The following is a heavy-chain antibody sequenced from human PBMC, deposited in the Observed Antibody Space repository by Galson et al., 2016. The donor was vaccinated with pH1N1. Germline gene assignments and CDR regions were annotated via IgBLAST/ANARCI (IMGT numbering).Heavy chain of an antibody. CDR2: IYYTGST. CDR1: GGSISNSSYY. CDR3: ARQATVTEETYYFDY. D-gene: IGHD4-17*01. V-gene: IGHV4-39*01. Sequence: ETLSLTCTVSGGSISNSSYYWGWIRQPPGKGLVWIGSIYYTGSTYYNPSLKSRVTISVDTSKNQFSLKLSSVTAADTAVYYCARQATVTEETYYFDYWGQGTLVTVSS. J-gene: IGHJ4*02.